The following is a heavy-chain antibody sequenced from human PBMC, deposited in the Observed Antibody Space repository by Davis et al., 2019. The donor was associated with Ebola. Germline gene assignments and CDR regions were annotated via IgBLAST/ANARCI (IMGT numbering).Heavy chain of an antibody. Sequence: GESLKISCAASGFTFSSYWMSWVRQAPGKGLEWVAVISYDGSNKYYADSVKGRFTISRDNSKNTLYLQMNSLRAEDTAVYYCAGMGARAYYYGMDVWGQGTTVTVSS. CDR1: GFTFSSYW. CDR3: AGMGARAYYYGMDV. J-gene: IGHJ6*02. D-gene: IGHD1-26*01. V-gene: IGHV3-30*03. CDR2: ISYDGSNK.